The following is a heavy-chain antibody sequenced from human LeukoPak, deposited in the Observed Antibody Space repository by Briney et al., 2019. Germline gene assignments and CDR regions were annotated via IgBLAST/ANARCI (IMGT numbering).Heavy chain of an antibody. CDR1: RFPLSSYR. V-gene: IGHV3-7*01. D-gene: IGHD6-19*01. CDR3: ARDLVPSGRGAFDY. CDR2: IKQDGSVK. Sequence: LSGGPLRLSCAASRFPLSSYRMSSVRQAPGRGLEWVANIKQDGSVKYYVDSVKGRFIISRDNAKDSLYLQMNSLRDEDTAVYYCARDLVPSGRGAFDYWGQGTLVTVFS. J-gene: IGHJ4*02.